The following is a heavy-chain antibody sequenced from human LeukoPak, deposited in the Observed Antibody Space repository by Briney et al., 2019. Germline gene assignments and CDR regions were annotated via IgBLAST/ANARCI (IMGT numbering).Heavy chain of an antibody. D-gene: IGHD3-22*01. CDR3: ASLYDSSGYYYYFDY. CDR1: GGSISSGGYY. CDR2: IYYSGST. V-gene: IGHV4-31*03. Sequence: SETLSLTCTVSGGSISSGGYYWSWIRQHPGKGLEWIGYIYYSGSTYYNPSLKSRVTISVDTSKNQFSLKLGSVTAADTAVYYCASLYDSSGYYYYFDYWGQGTLVTVSS. J-gene: IGHJ4*02.